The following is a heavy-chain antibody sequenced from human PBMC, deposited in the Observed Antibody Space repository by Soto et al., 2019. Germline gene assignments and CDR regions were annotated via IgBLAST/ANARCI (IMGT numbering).Heavy chain of an antibody. J-gene: IGHJ6*03. CDR2: ISSSSSTI. Sequence: GGSLRLSCAASGFTFSSYSMNWVRQAPGKGLEWVSYISSSSSTIYYADSVKGRFTISRDNAKNSLYLQMNSLRAEDTAVYYCATSDCSSTSCYAGWFYCYYMDVWGKGTTVTVSS. CDR1: GFTFSSYS. D-gene: IGHD2-2*01. V-gene: IGHV3-48*01. CDR3: ATSDCSSTSCYAGWFYCYYMDV.